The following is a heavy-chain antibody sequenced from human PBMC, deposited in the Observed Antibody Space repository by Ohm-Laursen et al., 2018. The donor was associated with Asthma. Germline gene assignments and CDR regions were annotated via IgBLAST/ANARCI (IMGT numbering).Heavy chain of an antibody. Sequence: SLRLSCTASGFTFSSYGMHWVRQAPGKGLEWVAVISYDGSAKYYADSVKGRFTISRDNSKNTLYLQMNSLRAEDTAVYYCARARTDMVATIDAYWGQGTLVTVSS. V-gene: IGHV3-30*03. CDR2: ISYDGSAK. D-gene: IGHD5-12*01. CDR1: GFTFSSYG. J-gene: IGHJ4*02. CDR3: ARARTDMVATIDAY.